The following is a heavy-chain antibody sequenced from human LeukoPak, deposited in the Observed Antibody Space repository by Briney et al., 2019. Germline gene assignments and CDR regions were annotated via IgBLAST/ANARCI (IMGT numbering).Heavy chain of an antibody. Sequence: PGGSLRLSCAASGFTFSSYEMNWVRQAPGKGLEWVANIKQDGSEKYYVDSVKGRFTISRDNAKNSLYLQMNSLRAEDTAVYYCASYYGDCLNYWGQGTLVTVSS. J-gene: IGHJ4*02. CDR2: IKQDGSEK. D-gene: IGHD4-17*01. V-gene: IGHV3-7*01. CDR3: ASYYGDCLNY. CDR1: GFTFSSYE.